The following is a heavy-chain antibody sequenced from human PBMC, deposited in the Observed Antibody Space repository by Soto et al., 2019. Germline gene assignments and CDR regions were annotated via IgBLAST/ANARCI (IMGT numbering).Heavy chain of an antibody. D-gene: IGHD3-3*01. CDR3: DKEEWPGTNWFDP. Sequence: ILSLTCAVSCGSIIDGHHSWSWIRQPPGKGLEWIGYIHPEGSTYYNPSLKGRVTMSVDRSKNQFSLNLISVTAADTAVYYCDKEEWPGTNWFDPWGQGTLVTVSS. CDR2: IHPEGST. CDR1: CGSIIDGHHS. J-gene: IGHJ5*02. V-gene: IGHV4-30-2*01.